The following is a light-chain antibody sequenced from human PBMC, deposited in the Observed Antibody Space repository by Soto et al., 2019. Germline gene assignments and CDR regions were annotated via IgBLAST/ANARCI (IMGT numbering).Light chain of an antibody. CDR1: SSDVGSYNL. CDR2: EGT. Sequence: QSALTQPASVSGSLGQSITISCTGTSSDVGSYNLVSWFQQHPGEAPKLMIYEGTKRPSGVSNRFSGSKSGNTASLTISGLQAEDEAHYYCSSYAGSDTMLFGGGTKLTVL. J-gene: IGLJ2*01. V-gene: IGLV2-23*01. CDR3: SSYAGSDTML.